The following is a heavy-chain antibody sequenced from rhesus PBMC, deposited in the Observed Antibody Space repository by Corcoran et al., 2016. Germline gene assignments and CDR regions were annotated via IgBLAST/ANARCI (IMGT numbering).Heavy chain of an antibody. CDR2: ISYDGSKK. CDR3: ARVGNFWTLGMGLDS. J-gene: IGHJ6*01. D-gene: IGHD3-3*01. Sequence: EVQLVESGGGLVQPGGSLRLSCAASGFTFSSYGMHWVRQAPGKGLEWVAVISYDGSKKYYAESVKYRFTISRDNSKNMLYLKMNNLKLEDTAVYYCARVGNFWTLGMGLDSWGQGVVVTVSS. CDR1: GFTFSSYG. V-gene: IGHV3-54*02.